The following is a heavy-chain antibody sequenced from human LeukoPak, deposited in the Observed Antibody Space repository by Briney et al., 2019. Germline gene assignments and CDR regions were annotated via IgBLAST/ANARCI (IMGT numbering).Heavy chain of an antibody. V-gene: IGHV4-34*01. D-gene: IGHD6-6*01. CDR1: GGPFSGYY. CDR3: ARMCRRQLVNYYYYMDV. J-gene: IGHJ6*03. CDR2: INHSGST. Sequence: SETLSLTCAVYGGPFSGYYWSWIRQPPGKGLEWIGEINHSGSTNYNPSLKSRVTISVDTSKNQFSLKLSSVTAADTAVYYCARMCRRQLVNYYYYMDVWGKGTTVTVSS.